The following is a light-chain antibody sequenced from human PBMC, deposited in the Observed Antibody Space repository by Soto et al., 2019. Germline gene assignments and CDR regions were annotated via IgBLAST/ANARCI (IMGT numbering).Light chain of an antibody. Sequence: QLVLIQPPSASGTPGQRVTVSCSGSSSNIGSNTVNWYQQLPGTAPKLLIYSNNQRPSGVPDRFSGSKSGTSASLAISGLQSEDEADYYCAAWDDSLNGSLFGGGTKLTVL. J-gene: IGLJ3*02. CDR3: AAWDDSLNGSL. CDR1: SSNIGSNT. CDR2: SNN. V-gene: IGLV1-44*01.